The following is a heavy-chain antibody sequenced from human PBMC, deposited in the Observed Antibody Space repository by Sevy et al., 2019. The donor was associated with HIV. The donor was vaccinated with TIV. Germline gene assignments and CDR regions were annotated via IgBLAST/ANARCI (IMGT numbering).Heavy chain of an antibody. D-gene: IGHD6-19*01. CDR2: TRNKAYIYTT. V-gene: IGHV3-72*01. CDR3: ARARYISGWYTDY. Sequence: GGSLRLSCAASGFTLNDHYMDWVRQAPGKGLEWVGRTRNKAYIYTTEYAASVKGRLTISRDDSKNSLYLQMNSLKAEDTAVYYCARARYISGWYTDYWGQGTLVTVSS. CDR1: GFTLNDHY. J-gene: IGHJ4*02.